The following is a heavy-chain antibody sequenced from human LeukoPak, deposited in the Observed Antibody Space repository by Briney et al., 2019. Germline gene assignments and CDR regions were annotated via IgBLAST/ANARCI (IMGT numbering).Heavy chain of an antibody. CDR1: YSSSTSGHF. D-gene: IGHD3-3*01. CDR2: IYHTGST. V-gene: IGHV4-38-2*02. CDR3: ATSRPYDFWSGYTLDY. Sequence: SSETLSLTRNVSYSSSTSGHFYVWIRQPPGKGLEWIGSIYHTGSTYYSPSLKSRVTISRDTSKNQFSLRLTSVTAADTAVYYCATSRPYDFWSGYTLDYWGQGALVTVSS. J-gene: IGHJ4*02.